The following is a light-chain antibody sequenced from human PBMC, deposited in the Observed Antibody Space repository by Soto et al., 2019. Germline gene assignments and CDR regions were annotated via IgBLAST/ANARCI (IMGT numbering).Light chain of an antibody. J-gene: IGLJ2*01. CDR2: EVT. V-gene: IGLV2-14*01. Sequence: QSALTQPASVSGSPGQSITISCTGTSSDIGRYNFVSWYQQHPGKAPKLLIYEVTDRPPGVSNRFSGSKSGYTASLTISGLQAEDEADYYCSSYTSTNVAVFGGGTKVTVL. CDR1: SSDIGRYNF. CDR3: SSYTSTNVAV.